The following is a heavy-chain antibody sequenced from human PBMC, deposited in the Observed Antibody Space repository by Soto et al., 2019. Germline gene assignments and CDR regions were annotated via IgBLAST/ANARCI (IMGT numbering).Heavy chain of an antibody. CDR2: IYYSGST. CDR1: GGSVSSGSYY. J-gene: IGHJ5*02. Sequence: SETLSLTCTVSGGSVSSGSYYWSWIRQPPGKGLEWIGYIYYSGSTNYNPSLKSRVTISVDTSKNQFSLKLSSVTAADTAVYYCARDRFPNWLDPWGQGTLVTVSS. V-gene: IGHV4-61*01. CDR3: ARDRFPNWLDP.